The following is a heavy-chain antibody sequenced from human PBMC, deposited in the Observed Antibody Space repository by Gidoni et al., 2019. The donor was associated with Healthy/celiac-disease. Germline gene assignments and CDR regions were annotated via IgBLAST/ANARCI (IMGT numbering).Heavy chain of an antibody. CDR2: ISSSSSYI. J-gene: IGHJ6*02. V-gene: IGHV3-21*01. D-gene: IGHD3-22*01. CDR3: ARAGYYDSRSEYYYYGMDV. Sequence: EVQLVESGGGLVKPGGSLRLSCAASGFTFSSYSMTWVRQAPGKGLEWVSSISSSSSYIYYADSVKGRFTISRDNAKNSLYLQMNSLRAEDTAVYYCARAGYYDSRSEYYYYGMDVWGQGTTVTVSS. CDR1: GFTFSSYS.